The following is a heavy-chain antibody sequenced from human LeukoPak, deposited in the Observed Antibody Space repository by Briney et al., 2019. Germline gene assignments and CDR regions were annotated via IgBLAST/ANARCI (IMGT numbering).Heavy chain of an antibody. Sequence: SETLSLTCSVSGDSISSRDYYWSWIRQPPGKGLEWIGYIYYSGSTNYNPSLKSRVTISVDTSKNQFSLKLSSVTAADTAVYYCATLQNRYYDSSGYFDYWGQGTLVTASS. CDR3: ATLQNRYYDSSGYFDY. CDR1: GDSISSRDYY. J-gene: IGHJ4*02. D-gene: IGHD3-22*01. CDR2: IYYSGST. V-gene: IGHV4-61*08.